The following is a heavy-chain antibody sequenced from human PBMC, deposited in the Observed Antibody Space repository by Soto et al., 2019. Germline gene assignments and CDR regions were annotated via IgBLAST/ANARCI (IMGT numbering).Heavy chain of an antibody. CDR2: MNPNSGNT. V-gene: IGHV1-8*01. CDR3: ARAAASKNYYMDV. D-gene: IGHD6-13*01. CDR1: GYTFTSYD. J-gene: IGHJ6*03. Sequence: GXSVKVSYKASGYTFTSYDINLVRHTTGQGLEWMGWMNPNSGNTGYAQKFQGRVTMTRNTSISTAYMELSSLRSEDTAVYYCARAAASKNYYMDVWGKGTTVTVSS.